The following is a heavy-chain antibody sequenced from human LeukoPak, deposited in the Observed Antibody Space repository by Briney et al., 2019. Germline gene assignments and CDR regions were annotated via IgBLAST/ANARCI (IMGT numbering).Heavy chain of an antibody. CDR2: IRSKAYGGTT. CDR3: TRVTTTVTTLFREPYYYMDV. J-gene: IGHJ6*03. V-gene: IGHV3-49*03. D-gene: IGHD4-11*01. CDR1: GFTFGDYA. Sequence: PGRSLRLSCTASGFTFGDYAMSWFRQAPGKGLEWVGFIRSKAYGGTTEYAASVKGRFTISRDDSKSIAYLQMNSLKTEDTAVYYCTRVTTTVTTLFREPYYYMDVWGKGTTVTVSS.